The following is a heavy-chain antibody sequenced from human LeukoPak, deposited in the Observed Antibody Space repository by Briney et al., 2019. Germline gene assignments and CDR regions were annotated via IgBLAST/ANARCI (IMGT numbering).Heavy chain of an antibody. Sequence: SETLSLTCTISDDSISSNRYFWAWIRQPPGKGLEWIAGINYSGRTYYNPSLSSRLTLSIDTAKRQFSLKLSSVTAADTAVYYCARLRGFYVSGSPFGYFDSWGQGTLVTVSS. D-gene: IGHD3-10*01. CDR3: ARLRGFYVSGSPFGYFDS. CDR1: DDSISSNRYF. V-gene: IGHV4-39*07. J-gene: IGHJ4*02. CDR2: INYSGRT.